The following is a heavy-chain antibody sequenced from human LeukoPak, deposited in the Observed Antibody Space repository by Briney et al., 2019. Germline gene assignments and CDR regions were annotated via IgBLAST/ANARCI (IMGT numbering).Heavy chain of an antibody. CDR2: ISGSGGST. CDR3: AKLAVPAAMWSGNWFDP. Sequence: TGGSLRLSCAASGFTFSSYAMSWVRQAPGKGLEWVSAISGSGGSTYYADSVKGRFTISRDNSKNTLYLQMNSLRAEDTAVYYCAKLAVPAAMWSGNWFDPWGQGTLVTVSS. CDR1: GFTFSSYA. J-gene: IGHJ5*02. V-gene: IGHV3-23*01. D-gene: IGHD2-2*01.